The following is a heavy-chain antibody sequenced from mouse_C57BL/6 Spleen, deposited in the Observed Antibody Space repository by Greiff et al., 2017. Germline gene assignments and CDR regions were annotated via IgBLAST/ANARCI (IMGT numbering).Heavy chain of an antibody. CDR3: RTHYGKDYFGY. V-gene: IGHV1-83*01. J-gene: IGHJ2*02. Sequence: VQLQQSGPELVKPGASVKMSCKASGYTFTDYNMHWVKQSHGKSLEWIGDIYPGSGSTNYNEKFKSKATLTVDTSSSTAYMQLSSLTSEDSAVYYCARTHYGKDYFGYWGQGTSLTVSS. CDR2: YPGSGSTN. CDR1: YTFTDYNM. D-gene: IGHD2-1*01.